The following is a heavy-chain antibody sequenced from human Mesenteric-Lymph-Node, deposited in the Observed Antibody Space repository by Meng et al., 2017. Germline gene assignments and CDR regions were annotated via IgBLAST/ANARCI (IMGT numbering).Heavy chain of an antibody. CDR1: GFTVSSNY. J-gene: IGHJ3*02. D-gene: IGHD3-10*01. CDR3: ARGVRGVIIATDAFDI. CDR2: IYSGGST. Sequence: GESLKISCAASGFTVSSNYMSWVRQAPGKGLEWVSVIYSGGSTYYTDSAKGRFAISGDNSKNTLYLQVNSLRAGDTAVYYCARGVRGVIIATDAFDIWGQGTMVTVSS. V-gene: IGHV3-53*01.